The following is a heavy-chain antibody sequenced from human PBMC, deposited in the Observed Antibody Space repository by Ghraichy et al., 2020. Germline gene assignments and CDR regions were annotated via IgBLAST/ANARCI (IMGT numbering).Heavy chain of an antibody. CDR3: ARGLNSGHYYYYYYMGV. D-gene: IGHD1-26*01. J-gene: IGHJ6*03. CDR1: GGPISSYY. Sequence: SETLSLTCTVSGGPISSYYWNWIRQPPGRGLEWIGYIYYNGNTNYNPSLKSRVTISKDTFNNQFSLRLSSVTAADTAVYYCARGLNSGHYYYYYYMGVWGKGTTVTVSS. V-gene: IGHV4-59*01. CDR2: IYYNGNT.